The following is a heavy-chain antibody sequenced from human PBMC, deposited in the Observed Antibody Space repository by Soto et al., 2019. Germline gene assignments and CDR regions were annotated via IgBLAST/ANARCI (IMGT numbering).Heavy chain of an antibody. Sequence: QITLKESGPTLVKPTQTLTLTCTFSGFSLSTNGVGVGWIRQPPGKPLEWLALIYWDDDKRYSPSLKSRITITKDTSKNQVVLKMTNIDPVDTATYYCAHSELSWRGNGFDPWGQGTLVTVSS. CDR3: AHSELSWRGNGFDP. D-gene: IGHD2-8*01. CDR1: GFSLSTNGVG. CDR2: IYWDDDK. J-gene: IGHJ5*02. V-gene: IGHV2-5*02.